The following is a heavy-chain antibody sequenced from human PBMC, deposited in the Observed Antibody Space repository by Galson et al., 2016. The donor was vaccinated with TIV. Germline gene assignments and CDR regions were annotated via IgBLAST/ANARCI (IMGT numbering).Heavy chain of an antibody. J-gene: IGHJ6*03. CDR1: SGSITTYY. Sequence: ETLSLTCTVSSGSITTYYWSWVRQPPGKGLEWIGHVYFSGSVDYNPSLKSRASISLDTSKNQFSLKLTSVTAADTAVYFCARDKSGFETVDYFYYYMEVWGKGTTVTVSS. CDR3: ARDKSGFETVDYFYYYMEV. CDR2: VYFSGSV. D-gene: IGHD5-12*01. V-gene: IGHV4-59*01.